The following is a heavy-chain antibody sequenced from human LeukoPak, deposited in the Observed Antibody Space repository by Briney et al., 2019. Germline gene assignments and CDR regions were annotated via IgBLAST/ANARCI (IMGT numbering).Heavy chain of an antibody. J-gene: IGHJ4*02. CDR3: ATSGYSGYDLNS. D-gene: IGHD5-12*01. Sequence: SETLSLTCAVYGGSFRGDDWSWIRQHPWKGLEWNREINHSGSTNYSPSLKSRVTISVDTSKNQFSLKLSSVTAEDTAMYYCATSGYSGYDLNSWGQGTLVTVSS. CDR1: GGSFRGDD. V-gene: IGHV4-34*01. CDR2: INHSGST.